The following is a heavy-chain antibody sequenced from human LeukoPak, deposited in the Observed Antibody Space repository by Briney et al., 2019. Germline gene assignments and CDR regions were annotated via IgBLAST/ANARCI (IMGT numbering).Heavy chain of an antibody. CDR2: ISSSSSYI. Sequence: GGSLRLSCAASGFTFSSYSMNWVRQAPGKGLEWVSSISSSSSYIYYADSVKGRFTISRDNAKNSLYLQMNSLRAEDTAVYYCASDPHSYYYDSSGYYRYFDYWGQGTLVTVSS. J-gene: IGHJ4*02. D-gene: IGHD3-22*01. V-gene: IGHV3-21*01. CDR3: ASDPHSYYYDSSGYYRYFDY. CDR1: GFTFSSYS.